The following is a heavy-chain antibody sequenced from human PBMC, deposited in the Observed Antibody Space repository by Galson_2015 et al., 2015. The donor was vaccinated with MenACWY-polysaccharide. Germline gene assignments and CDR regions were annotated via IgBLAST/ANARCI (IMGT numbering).Heavy chain of an antibody. CDR2: ISYDGNNN. CDR1: GFTFSRYG. J-gene: IGHJ4*02. V-gene: IGHV3-30*18. Sequence: SLRLSCAASGFTFSRYGMHWVRQAPGKGLEWVAVISYDGNNNYYADSVKGRFTISRDNSKNTLYLQMNSLRAEDTAVYYCAKDTDPVGSTYYFDYWGQGTLVPVSS. CDR3: AKDTDPVGSTYYFDY. D-gene: IGHD6-6*01.